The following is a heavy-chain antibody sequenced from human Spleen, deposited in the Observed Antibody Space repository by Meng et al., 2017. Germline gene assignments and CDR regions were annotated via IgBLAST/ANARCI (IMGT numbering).Heavy chain of an antibody. J-gene: IGHJ4*02. CDR2: IIPILGIA. CDR1: GGTFSSYT. Sequence: SVKVSCKASGGTFSSYTISWVRQAPGQGLEWMGRIIPILGIANYAQKFQGRVTITADKSTSTAYMELSSLRSEDTAVYYCARGGDYYGSGRAFDYWGQGTLVTVSS. D-gene: IGHD3-10*01. V-gene: IGHV1-69*02. CDR3: ARGGDYYGSGRAFDY.